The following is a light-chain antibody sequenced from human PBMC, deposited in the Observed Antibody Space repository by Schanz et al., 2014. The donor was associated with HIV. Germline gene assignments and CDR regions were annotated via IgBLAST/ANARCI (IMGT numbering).Light chain of an antibody. Sequence: QSALTQPASVSGSPGQSITISCTGTSSDVGSYNLVSWYRQHPGKVPKVMIYEVTKRPSGVSNRFSGSKSGNTASLTISGLQAEDEADYYCCSYTTTSTYVFGAGTKLTVL. CDR2: EVT. CDR3: CSYTTTSTYV. J-gene: IGLJ1*01. CDR1: SSDVGSYNL. V-gene: IGLV2-14*02.